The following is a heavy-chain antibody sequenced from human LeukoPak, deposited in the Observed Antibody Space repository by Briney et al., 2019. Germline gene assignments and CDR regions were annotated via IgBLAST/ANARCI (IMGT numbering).Heavy chain of an antibody. CDR3: ARGQDNYSSSSDAFDI. V-gene: IGHV3-7*01. CDR1: GFTFSSYW. D-gene: IGHD6-6*01. J-gene: IGHJ3*02. Sequence: GGSLRLSCAASGFTFSSYWMSWVRQAPGKGLEWVANIKQDGSEKYYVDSVKGRFTISRDNSKNTLYLQMNSLRAEDTAVYYCARGQDNYSSSSDAFDIWGQGTMVTVSS. CDR2: IKQDGSEK.